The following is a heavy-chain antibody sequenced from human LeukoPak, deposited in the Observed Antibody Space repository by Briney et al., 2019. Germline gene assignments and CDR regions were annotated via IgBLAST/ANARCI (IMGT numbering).Heavy chain of an antibody. CDR1: GFTFSDHA. D-gene: IGHD5-12*01. V-gene: IGHV3-30*18. Sequence: AGGSLRLSCTASGFTFSDHAMHWVRQAPGKGLEWVTVISYHARDQFYADSVKGRFTVSRDNSRNILYLQMNSLRAEDTAVYYCAKFDPSDIVATIAALDYWGQGTLVTVSS. CDR3: AKFDPSDIVATIAALDY. J-gene: IGHJ4*02. CDR2: ISYHARDQ.